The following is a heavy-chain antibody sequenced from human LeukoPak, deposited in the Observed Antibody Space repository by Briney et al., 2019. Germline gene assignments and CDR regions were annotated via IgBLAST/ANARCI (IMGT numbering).Heavy chain of an antibody. D-gene: IGHD5-18*01. CDR1: GASISSYY. CDR2: IYHSGNT. J-gene: IGHJ4*02. Sequence: SETLSLTCTVSGASISSYYWSWIRHPPGKGLEWIGYIYHSGNTNYHPSLKSRVTISIDTSMNQFSLKLNSLTAADTAVYYCARVGYSFGNDYWGQGTLVT. CDR3: ARVGYSFGNDY. V-gene: IGHV4-59*01.